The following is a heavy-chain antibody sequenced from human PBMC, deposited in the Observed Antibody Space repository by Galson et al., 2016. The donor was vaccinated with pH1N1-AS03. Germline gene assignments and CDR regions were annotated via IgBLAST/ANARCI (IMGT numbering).Heavy chain of an antibody. D-gene: IGHD3-10*01. V-gene: IGHV5-51*01. CDR1: GYSFTNYW. Sequence: QSGAEVKKPGESLKISCKGSGYSFTNYWIAWVRQLPGKGLEWMGIIYPADSDARYSPSFQGQVTISADTSNSTAYMQWNSLKASDTAMYYVARKRADRAFDYWGQGTPVTVSS. CDR2: IYPADSDA. J-gene: IGHJ4*02. CDR3: ARKRADRAFDY.